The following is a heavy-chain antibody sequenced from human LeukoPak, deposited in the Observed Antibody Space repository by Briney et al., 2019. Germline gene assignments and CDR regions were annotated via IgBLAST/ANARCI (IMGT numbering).Heavy chain of an antibody. CDR3: ARGLEGYSAGWSRFFEY. J-gene: IGHJ4*02. CDR2: IYHTGST. Sequence: PSETLSLTCGVSGYSISRGSYWGWIRQPPGNGLEWIGNIYHTGSTYYNPSLRSRVTISADTSKNQFFLKLTSVTAADTAVYYCARGLEGYSAGWSRFFEYWGQGTLATVSS. D-gene: IGHD6-19*01. V-gene: IGHV4-38-2*01. CDR1: GYSISRGSY.